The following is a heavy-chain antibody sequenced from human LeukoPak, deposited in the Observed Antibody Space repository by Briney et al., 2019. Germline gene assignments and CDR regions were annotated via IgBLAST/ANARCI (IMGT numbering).Heavy chain of an antibody. CDR2: ISSSSSYI. CDR1: GFTFSSYS. V-gene: IGHV3-21*01. Sequence: PGGSLRPSCTASGFTFSSYSMNWVRQAPGKGLEWVSSISSSSSYIYYADSVKGRFTISRDNAKNSLYLKMNSLRAEDTAVYYCAREEVGAAFDYWGQGTLVTVSS. CDR3: AREEVGAAFDY. J-gene: IGHJ4*02. D-gene: IGHD2-15*01.